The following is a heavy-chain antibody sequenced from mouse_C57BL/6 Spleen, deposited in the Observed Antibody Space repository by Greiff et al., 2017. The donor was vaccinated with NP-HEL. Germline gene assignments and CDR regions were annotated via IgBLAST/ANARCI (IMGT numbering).Heavy chain of an antibody. V-gene: IGHV1-80*01. J-gene: IGHJ2*01. CDR3: ARSYGNYAFDY. CDR1: GYAFTSYW. CDR2: IYPGDGAT. Sequence: QVQLQQSGPELVKPGASVKISCKASGYAFTSYWMNWVKQRPGKGLEWIGQIYPGDGATNYNGKFKGKATLTADKSSSTAYMQLSSLTSEDSAVYFCARSYGNYAFDYWGQGTTLTVAS. D-gene: IGHD2-1*01.